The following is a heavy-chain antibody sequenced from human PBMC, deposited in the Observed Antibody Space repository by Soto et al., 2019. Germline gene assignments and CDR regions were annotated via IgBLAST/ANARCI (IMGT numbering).Heavy chain of an antibody. Sequence: QVQLVQSGAEVKKPGSSVKVSCKASGGTFSSYAISWVRQAPGQGLEWMGGIIPIFCTENYAQKFQGRVTITEDESTSTAYMELSSLRSEETAVYYCARGRDIVLMVYAYYYGMDVWGPGTTVTVSS. V-gene: IGHV1-69*12. CDR3: ARGRDIVLMVYAYYYGMDV. D-gene: IGHD2-8*01. J-gene: IGHJ6*02. CDR1: GGTFSSYA. CDR2: IIPIFCTE.